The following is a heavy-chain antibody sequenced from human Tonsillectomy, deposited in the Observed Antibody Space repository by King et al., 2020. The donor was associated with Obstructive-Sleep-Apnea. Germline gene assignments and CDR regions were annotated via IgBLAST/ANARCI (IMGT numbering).Heavy chain of an antibody. D-gene: IGHD4-17*01. CDR2: IDPIDSYT. J-gene: IGHJ6*02. CDR3: ARSPLHDFGAYGLLGGMDV. V-gene: IGHV5-10-1*01. Sequence: QLVQSGSEVKKPGESLRISCKGSGYSFTTYWISWVRQMPGKGLEWMGKIDPIDSYTDYSPSFQGHVTISVDKYITTAYLQWSSLTAPDTAMYYCARSPLHDFGAYGLLGGMDVWGQGTTVTVSS. CDR1: GYSFTTYW.